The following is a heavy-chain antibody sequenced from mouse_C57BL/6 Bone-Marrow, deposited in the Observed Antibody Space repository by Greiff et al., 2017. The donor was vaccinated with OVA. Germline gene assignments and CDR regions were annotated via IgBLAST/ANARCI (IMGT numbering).Heavy chain of an antibody. CDR1: GYTFTSYW. D-gene: IGHD1-1*01. J-gene: IGHJ1*03. CDR3: ARIDYGSRNWYFDV. V-gene: IGHV1-55*01. Sequence: QVQLQQPGAELVKPGASVKMSCKASGYTFTSYWITWVKQRPGQGLEWIGDIYPGSGSTNYNEKFKSKATLTVDTSSSTAYMQLSSLTSEDSAVYYCARIDYGSRNWYFDVWGTGTTVTVSS. CDR2: IYPGSGST.